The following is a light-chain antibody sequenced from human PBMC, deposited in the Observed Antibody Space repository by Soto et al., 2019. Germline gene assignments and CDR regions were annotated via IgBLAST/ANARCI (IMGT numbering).Light chain of an antibody. Sequence: QSALTQPPSASGSPGQLVTISCSGTSSDVGTYNHVSWYQQHPGKAPKLMIYEVSTRPSGVPDRFSGSKSGNTASLTVSGLQAEDEADYYCSSYADSNNYVFGTGTKLTVL. CDR3: SSYADSNNYV. V-gene: IGLV2-8*01. CDR1: SSDVGTYNH. J-gene: IGLJ1*01. CDR2: EVS.